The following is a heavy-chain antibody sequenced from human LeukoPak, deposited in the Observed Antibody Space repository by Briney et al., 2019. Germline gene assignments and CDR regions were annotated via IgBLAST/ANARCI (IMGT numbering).Heavy chain of an antibody. CDR1: GFSFSTYA. D-gene: IGHD3-16*02. J-gene: IGHJ4*02. CDR3: AKSLYGGCDY. Sequence: AGGSLRLSWAASGFSFSTYAMSWVRQAPGKGLEWVSGVNGNGGSTSYADSVKGRFTIFRDNSKNTVYLQMNSLRVEDTAVYYCAKSLYGGCDYWGQGTVVTVSS. V-gene: IGHV3-23*01. CDR2: VNGNGGST.